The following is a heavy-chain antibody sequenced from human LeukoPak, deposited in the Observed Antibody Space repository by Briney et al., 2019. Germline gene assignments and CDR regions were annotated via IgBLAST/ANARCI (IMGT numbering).Heavy chain of an antibody. D-gene: IGHD1-26*01. V-gene: IGHV3-7*01. CDR1: GFTFSSYW. J-gene: IGHJ3*02. Sequence: GGSLRLSCAGSGFTFSSYWMSWVRQAPGKGLEWVANIKQDGSEKYYVDSVKGRFTISRDNAKNSLYLQMNSLRAEDTAVYYCAREDLSGAFDIRGQGTMVTVSS. CDR2: IKQDGSEK. CDR3: AREDLSGAFDI.